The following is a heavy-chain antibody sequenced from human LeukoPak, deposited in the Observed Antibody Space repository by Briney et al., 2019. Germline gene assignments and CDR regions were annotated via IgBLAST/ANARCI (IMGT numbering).Heavy chain of an antibody. CDR3: ARGRRKMDTRKKTYYYYYYTDV. CDR1: GGSFSGYY. D-gene: IGHD5-24*01. CDR2: INHSGST. J-gene: IGHJ6*03. V-gene: IGHV4-34*01. Sequence: SETLSLTCAVYGGSFSGYYWSWIRQPPGKGLEWIGEINHSGSTNYNPSLKSRVTISVDTSKNQFSLKLSSVTAADTAVYYCARGRRKMDTRKKTYYYYYYTDVWGKGTTVTVSS.